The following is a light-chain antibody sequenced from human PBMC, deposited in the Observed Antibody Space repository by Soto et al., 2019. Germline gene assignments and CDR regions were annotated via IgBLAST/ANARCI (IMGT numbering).Light chain of an antibody. CDR2: AAS. CDR3: QQYVGSTLT. V-gene: IGKV3-20*01. J-gene: IGKJ4*01. Sequence: EIVLTQSPGTLSLSPGERATLSCRASQSVSTSHLAWYQQKPGQAPRLLIYAASNRATGIPDRFSGGGSGTDFTLTISRLEPEDFAVYYCQQYVGSTLTFGGGTKVEIK. CDR1: QSVSTSH.